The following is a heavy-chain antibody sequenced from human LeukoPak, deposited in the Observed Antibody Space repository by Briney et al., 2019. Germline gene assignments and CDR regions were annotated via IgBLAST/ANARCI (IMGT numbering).Heavy chain of an antibody. CDR2: MNPNSGNT. CDR3: ASSYVSSGRDAFDI. J-gene: IGHJ3*02. D-gene: IGHD3-22*01. CDR1: GYTFTSYD. Sequence: ASVKVSCKASGYTFTSYDINWVRQATGQGLEWMGWMNPNSGNTGYAQKFQGRVTMTRNTSISTAYMELSSLRSEDTAVYYCASSYVSSGRDAFDIWGQGTMVTVSS. V-gene: IGHV1-8*01.